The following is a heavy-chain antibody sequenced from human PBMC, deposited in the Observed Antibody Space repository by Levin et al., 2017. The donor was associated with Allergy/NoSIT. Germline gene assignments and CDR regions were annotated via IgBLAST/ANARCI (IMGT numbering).Heavy chain of an antibody. V-gene: IGHV3-30-3*01. CDR2: ISYDGSNK. Sequence: GESLKISCAASGFTFSSYAMHWVRPAPGKGPEWVAVISYDGSNKYYADSVKGRFTISRDNSKNTLHLQMNSLRAEDTAVYYCARGATFYYYYMDVWGEGTAVAVSS. J-gene: IGHJ6*03. CDR1: GFTFSSYA. CDR3: ARGATFYYYYMDV.